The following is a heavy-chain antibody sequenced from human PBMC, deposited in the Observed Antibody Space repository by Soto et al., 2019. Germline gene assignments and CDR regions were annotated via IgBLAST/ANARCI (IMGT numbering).Heavy chain of an antibody. D-gene: IGHD6-19*01. J-gene: IGHJ5*02. V-gene: IGHV4-39*01. CDR3: MNYKSGWES. Sequence: QLQLQESGPGLVQPSETLALTCTVSGVSISSRDYYWGWIRQPPGKGLEWIGMLSYSGSTYYSPSLKGRVTISADTSNNKLTLRLSSVTAADTAVFHCMNYKSGWESWGQGTVVTVSS. CDR1: GVSISSRDYY. CDR2: LSYSGST.